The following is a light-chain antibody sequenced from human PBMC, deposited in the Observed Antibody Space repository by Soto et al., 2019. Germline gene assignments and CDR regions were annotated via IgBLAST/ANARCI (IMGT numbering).Light chain of an antibody. CDR2: EVN. CDR3: TTYTQRSTWV. CDR1: SGDIGIHNH. V-gene: IGLV2-14*01. J-gene: IGLJ3*02. Sequence: QSALTQPASVSGSPGQSITISCTGTSGDIGIHNHVSWLQQHPGKAPKLLIYEVNRRPSGISPRFSGSKSGNTASLTISGLQADDEADYHCTTYTQRSTWVFGGGTKLTVL.